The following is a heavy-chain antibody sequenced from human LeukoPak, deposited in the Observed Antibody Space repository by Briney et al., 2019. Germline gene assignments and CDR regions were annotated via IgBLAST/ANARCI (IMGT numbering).Heavy chain of an antibody. Sequence: GESLKISCKGSGYSFTSYWIGWVRQMPGKGLEWMGIIYPGDSDTRYSPSFQGQVTISADKSISTAYLQWSSLKASDTAMSYRSNHKVSNRPRVVLVTEINAFDIWGQGKKVNVFS. J-gene: IGHJ3*02. D-gene: IGHD5/OR15-5a*01. CDR1: GYSFTSYW. V-gene: IGHV5-51*01. CDR2: IYPGDSDT. CDR3: SNHKVSNRPRVVLVTEINAFDI.